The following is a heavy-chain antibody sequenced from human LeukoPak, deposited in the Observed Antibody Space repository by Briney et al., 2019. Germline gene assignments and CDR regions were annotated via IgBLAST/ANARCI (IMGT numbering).Heavy chain of an antibody. CDR2: IRSKANSYAT. V-gene: IGHV3-73*01. D-gene: IGHD4-17*01. J-gene: IGHJ6*03. CDR1: GFTFSGSA. CDR3: TRQGARDYGAYGYYYYYMDV. Sequence: GGSLRLSCAASGFTFSGSAMHWVRQASGKGLEWVGRIRSKANSYATAYGVSVEDRFTISRDDSKNTAYLQMNSLKTEDTAVYYCTRQGARDYGAYGYYYYYMDVWGKGTTVTVSS.